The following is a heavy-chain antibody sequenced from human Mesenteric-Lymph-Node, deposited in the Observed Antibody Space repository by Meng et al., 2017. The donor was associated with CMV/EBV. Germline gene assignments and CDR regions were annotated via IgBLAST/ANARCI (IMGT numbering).Heavy chain of an antibody. CDR1: GYTFTSYG. CDR3: ARDPSGYANNWFDP. J-gene: IGHJ5*02. Sequence: SGYTFTSYGSSWVRQAPGQGLEWMGWISAYNGNTNYAQKLQGRVTMTTDTSTSTAYMELRSLRSDDTAVYYCARDPSGYANNWFDPWGQGTLVTVSS. CDR2: ISAYNGNT. D-gene: IGHD5-12*01. V-gene: IGHV1-18*04.